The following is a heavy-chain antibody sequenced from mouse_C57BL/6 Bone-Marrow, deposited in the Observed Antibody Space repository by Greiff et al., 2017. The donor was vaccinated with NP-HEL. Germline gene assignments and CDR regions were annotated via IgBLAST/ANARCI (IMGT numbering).Heavy chain of an antibody. J-gene: IGHJ3*01. V-gene: IGHV1-80*01. CDR3: ARGAY. Sequence: VQRVESGAELVKPGASVKISCKASGYEFSNYWMNWVQQRPGKGLEWIGQIYPGDGDTNYNGKFKDKATLTADKSSSTAYMQLSRLTSEDSAVYFGARGAYGGQGTLVTVSA. CDR2: IYPGDGDT. CDR1: GYEFSNYW.